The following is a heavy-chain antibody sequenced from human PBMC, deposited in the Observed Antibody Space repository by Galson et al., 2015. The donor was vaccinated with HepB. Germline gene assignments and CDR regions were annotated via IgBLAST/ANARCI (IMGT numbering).Heavy chain of an antibody. D-gene: IGHD3-16*01. J-gene: IGHJ4*02. CDR1: GFSFSTTW. CDR2: INEDGSEM. CDR3: AKNGGSLDN. V-gene: IGHV3-7*05. Sequence: SLRLSCAASGFSFSTTWMSWVRQPPGKGLEWVANINEDGSEMHYVDSVKGRFTIFRDNAGNSLYLQMNSLRAEDTAIYYCAKNGGSLDNWGQGTLVTVSS.